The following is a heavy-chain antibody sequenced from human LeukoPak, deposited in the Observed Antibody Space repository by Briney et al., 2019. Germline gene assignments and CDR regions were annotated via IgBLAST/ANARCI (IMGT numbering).Heavy chain of an antibody. V-gene: IGHV1-8*01. J-gene: IGHJ4*02. CDR2: MNPNSGNT. Sequence: GASVKVSCKASGYTFTSYDINWVRQATGQGLEWMGWMNPNSGNTGYARKFQGRVTMTRNTSISTAYMELSSLRSEDTAVYYCARSRITIFGVVTQIDYWGQGTLVTVSS. CDR1: GYTFTSYD. D-gene: IGHD3-3*01. CDR3: ARSRITIFGVVTQIDY.